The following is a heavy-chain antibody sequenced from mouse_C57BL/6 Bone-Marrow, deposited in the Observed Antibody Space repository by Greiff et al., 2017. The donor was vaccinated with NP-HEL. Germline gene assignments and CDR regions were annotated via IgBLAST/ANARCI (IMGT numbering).Heavy chain of an antibody. D-gene: IGHD3-3*01. CDR3: AIAGRGVDY. CDR2: IYPGSGST. CDR1: GYTFTSYW. J-gene: IGHJ2*01. Sequence: QVQLQQPGAELVKPGASVKMSCKASGYTFTSYWITWVKQRPGQGLEWIGDIYPGSGSTNYNQKFKGKATLTVDKSSSTAYMQLSSLTSEDSAVYYCAIAGRGVDYWGQGTTLTVSS. V-gene: IGHV1-55*01.